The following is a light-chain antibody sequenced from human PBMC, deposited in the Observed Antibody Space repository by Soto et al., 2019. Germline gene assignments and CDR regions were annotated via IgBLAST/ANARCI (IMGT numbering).Light chain of an antibody. Sequence: EIVLTQSPGTLSLSPGERATLSCRASQSVSDMYLAWYQQKPGQAPRLLIYASNRATGIPDRFSGSGSGTYFTLTSSRLEPEAFAVYYCQHDGTPALFGHATKVEIK. CDR1: QSVSDMY. J-gene: IGKJ1*01. CDR2: AS. CDR3: QHDGTPAL. V-gene: IGKV3-20*01.